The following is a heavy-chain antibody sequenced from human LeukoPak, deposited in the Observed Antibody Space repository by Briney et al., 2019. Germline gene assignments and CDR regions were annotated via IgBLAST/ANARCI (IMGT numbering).Heavy chain of an antibody. CDR3: ARDLGYYDRLDQFDC. Sequence: ASVKASCKASGYTFTGYYIHWVRQAPGQGLEWMGWINPNSGGTNSAQQFQGRVTLTRDTSISTAHMELSRLRSDDTAVYHCARDLGYYDRLDQFDCWGQGTLVTVFS. D-gene: IGHD3-22*01. J-gene: IGHJ4*02. CDR2: INPNSGGT. CDR1: GYTFTGYY. V-gene: IGHV1-2*02.